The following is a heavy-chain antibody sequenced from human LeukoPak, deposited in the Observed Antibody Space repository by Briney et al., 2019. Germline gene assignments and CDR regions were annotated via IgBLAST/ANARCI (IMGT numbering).Heavy chain of an antibody. CDR1: GFTFTKAW. CDR3: VTVYDHVAL. Sequence: PGGSLRLSCVGSGFTFTKAWRDWARQAPGKGLEGVGRIKSNPDGGTADYAAPVKGRFILSRDDSKNTLYFHMNTLKTEHTAVYYCVTVYDHVALWGQGTLVTVSS. D-gene: IGHD5/OR15-5a*01. CDR2: IKSNPDGGTA. J-gene: IGHJ4*02. V-gene: IGHV3-15*01.